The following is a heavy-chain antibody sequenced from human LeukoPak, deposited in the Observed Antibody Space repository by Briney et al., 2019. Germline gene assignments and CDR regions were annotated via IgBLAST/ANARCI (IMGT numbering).Heavy chain of an antibody. CDR3: ARGRYYDFWSGYSDAFDI. D-gene: IGHD3-3*01. CDR1: GGSFSGYY. Sequence: SETLSLTCAVYGGSFSGYYWSWIRQPPGKGLEWIGEINHSGSTNYNPSLKSRVTISVDTSKNQFSLKLSSVTAADTAVYYCARGRYYDFWSGYSDAFDIWGQGTMVTVSS. V-gene: IGHV4-34*01. J-gene: IGHJ3*02. CDR2: INHSGST.